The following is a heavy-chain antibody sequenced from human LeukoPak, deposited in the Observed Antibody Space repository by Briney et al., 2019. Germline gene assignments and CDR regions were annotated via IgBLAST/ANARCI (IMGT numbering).Heavy chain of an antibody. CDR3: AKLRTQRWLQYRGFDY. V-gene: IGHV3-23*01. D-gene: IGHD5-24*01. CDR2: ISGSGDST. Sequence: GGSLRLSCAASGFTFSSYAMNWVRQAPGKGLEWVSTISGSGDSTYYADSVKGRFTIFGDNSKNTLCLQMNSLRAEDTAVYYCAKLRTQRWLQYRGFDYWGQGTLVTVSS. CDR1: GFTFSSYA. J-gene: IGHJ4*02.